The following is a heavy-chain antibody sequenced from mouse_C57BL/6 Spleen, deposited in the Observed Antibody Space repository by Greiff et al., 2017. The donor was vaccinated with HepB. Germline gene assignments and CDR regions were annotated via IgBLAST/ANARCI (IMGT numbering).Heavy chain of an antibody. J-gene: IGHJ1*03. V-gene: IGHV1-55*01. D-gene: IGHD2-3*01. CDR3: ARGEDGYSYWYFDV. Sequence: VQLQQPGAELVKPGASVKMSCKASGYTFTSYWITWVKQRPGQGLEWIGDIYPGSGSTNYNEKFKSKATLTVDTSSSTAYMQLSSLTSEDSAVYYCARGEDGYSYWYFDVWGTGTTVTVSS. CDR2: IYPGSGST. CDR1: GYTFTSYW.